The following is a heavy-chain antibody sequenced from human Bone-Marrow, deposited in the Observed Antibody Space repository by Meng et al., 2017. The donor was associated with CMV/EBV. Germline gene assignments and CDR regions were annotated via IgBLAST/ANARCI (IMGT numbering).Heavy chain of an antibody. V-gene: IGHV3-30*04. CDR2: ISYDGSNK. CDR3: ARNGFGYYYDSSGYH. J-gene: IGHJ4*02. Sequence: GESLKISCAASGFTFSGYAMTWVRQAPGKGLEWVAVISYDGSNKYYADSVKGRFTISRDNSKNTLYLQMNSLRAEDTAVYYCARNGFGYYYDSSGYHWGQGTLVTASS. D-gene: IGHD3-22*01. CDR1: GFTFSGYA.